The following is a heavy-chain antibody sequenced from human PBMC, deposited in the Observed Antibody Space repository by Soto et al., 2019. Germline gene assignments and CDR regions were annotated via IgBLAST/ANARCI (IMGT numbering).Heavy chain of an antibody. Sequence: WETLSLTCTVSGGSISTYYWNWIRQSPGKGLEWIGYIYRTGSTHYNPSLNSRVAISLDTSRNKFSLKLNSVTAADTAVYFCARQIGDDPFDVWGQGTMVTVSS. CDR3: ARQIGDDPFDV. V-gene: IGHV4-59*01. D-gene: IGHD3-3*01. CDR2: IYRTGST. J-gene: IGHJ3*01. CDR1: GGSISTYY.